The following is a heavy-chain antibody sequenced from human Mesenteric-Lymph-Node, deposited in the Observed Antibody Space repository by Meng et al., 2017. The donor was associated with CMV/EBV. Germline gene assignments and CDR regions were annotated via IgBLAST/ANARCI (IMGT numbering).Heavy chain of an antibody. Sequence: TVSSNSAACNWIRQSPSRGLEWLGRTYYRTKWYNDYAVSVKSRITINPDTSKNQFSLQLNSVTPEDTAVYYCARDRGTGSYSWFDPWGQGTLVTVSS. D-gene: IGHD1-26*01. CDR1: TVSSNSAA. CDR3: ARDRGTGSYSWFDP. V-gene: IGHV6-1*01. J-gene: IGHJ5*02. CDR2: TYYRTKWYN.